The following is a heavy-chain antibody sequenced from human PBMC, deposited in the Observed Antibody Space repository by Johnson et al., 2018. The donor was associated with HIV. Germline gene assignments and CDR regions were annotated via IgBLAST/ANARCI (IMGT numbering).Heavy chain of an antibody. CDR2: MWYDGSEK. D-gene: IGHD1-26*01. Sequence: QVQVVESGGGVVQPGRSLRLSCAASGFTFSSYGMHWVRQAPGKGLEWVAGMWYDGSEKNYADFVNGRFTISRDISKNTLYLQMNSLRADDTAVYYCARGSGGIVGAQDIWGQGTMVTVSS. CDR3: ARGSGGIVGAQDI. J-gene: IGHJ3*02. CDR1: GFTFSSYG. V-gene: IGHV3-33*01.